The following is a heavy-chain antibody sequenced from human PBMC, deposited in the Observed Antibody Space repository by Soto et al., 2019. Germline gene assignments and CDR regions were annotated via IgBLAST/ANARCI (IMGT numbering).Heavy chain of an antibody. CDR2: ITNTGSLI. D-gene: IGHD1-26*01. Sequence: QVQLVESGGGFVKPGGSLRLSCAASGFTLSDSSMSWIRQAPGKGLEWVSFITNTGSLIKYADSVMGRFTISRDNAKNSLYLQMNSLRADDTAVYYCARDNRLSGPPGMDVWGQGTTVSVSS. V-gene: IGHV3-11*01. CDR3: ARDNRLSGPPGMDV. CDR1: GFTLSDSS. J-gene: IGHJ6*02.